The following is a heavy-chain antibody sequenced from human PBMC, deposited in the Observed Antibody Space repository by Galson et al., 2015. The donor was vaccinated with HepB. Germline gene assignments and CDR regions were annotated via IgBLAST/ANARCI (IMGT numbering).Heavy chain of an antibody. V-gene: IGHV2-5*01. CDR1: GFSLTTSGVG. D-gene: IGHD2-2*01. J-gene: IGHJ5*02. Sequence: PALVKPTQTLTLTCTFSGFSLTTSGVGVGWIRQPTGKALEWLAVIYWNHDKRLSPSLKSRLTITQNTSKNQVVLTMANMDPVDTSTYYCAHTTYQVLPWWFDPWGQVILVTVSS. CDR3: AHTTYQVLPWWFDP. CDR2: IYWNHDK.